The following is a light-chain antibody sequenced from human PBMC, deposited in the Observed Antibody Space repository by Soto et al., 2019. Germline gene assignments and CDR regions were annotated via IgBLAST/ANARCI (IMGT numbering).Light chain of an antibody. J-gene: IGKJ1*01. CDR2: GAS. V-gene: IGKV3-20*01. Sequence: DIVLTQSPGTLSLSPGERATLSCRASQSVISNYLAWYQHKPGQSPRLLIYGASIRATGIPDRFSGSGSGADFTLTISRLEPEDFAVYYCHQYGTSPQTFGQGTKVEIK. CDR3: HQYGTSPQT. CDR1: QSVISNY.